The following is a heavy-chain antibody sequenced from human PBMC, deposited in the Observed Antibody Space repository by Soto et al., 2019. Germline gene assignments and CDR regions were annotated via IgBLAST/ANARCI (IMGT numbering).Heavy chain of an antibody. D-gene: IGHD3-3*01. CDR1: GFTFSTYN. J-gene: IGHJ2*01. V-gene: IGHV3-48*02. Sequence: EVQLEESGGDLVQPGGSLRLSCAASGFTFSTYNMNWVRQAPGKGLEWVSHFSASGNSIFYADSVKGRFTVSRDKAETSLFLHMKSLRDEDTAVYYCARDGVGWFFDRWGRGTLVTVSS. CDR2: FSASGNSI. CDR3: ARDGVGWFFDR.